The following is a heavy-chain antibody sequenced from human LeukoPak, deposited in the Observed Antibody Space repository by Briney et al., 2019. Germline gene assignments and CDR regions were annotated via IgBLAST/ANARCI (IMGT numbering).Heavy chain of an antibody. V-gene: IGHV3-21*01. CDR1: EFTFSSYT. J-gene: IGHJ4*02. Sequence: GGSLRLSCTASEFTFSSYTMNWVRQAPGKGLEWVSSISSTSSYIYYAASVKGRFTISRDNAQNSLYLQMNSLRAEDTAVYYCAREGPINNGDLDYWGQGTLVTVSS. CDR3: AREGPINNGDLDY. CDR2: ISSTSSYI. D-gene: IGHD1/OR15-1a*01.